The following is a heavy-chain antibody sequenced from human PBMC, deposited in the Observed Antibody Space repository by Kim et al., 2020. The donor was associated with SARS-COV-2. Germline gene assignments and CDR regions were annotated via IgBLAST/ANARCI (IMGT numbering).Heavy chain of an antibody. CDR2: MSSSGRDM. D-gene: IGHD3-3*01. J-gene: IGHJ4*02. Sequence: GGSLRLSCGASGFAFSDSYMSWVRQAPGRGLEWIAYMSSSGRDMYYADSVQGRFTISRDNARNSLYLQMSRLRPGDTATYYCVRDGNYWSGISYHFDLWGQGTRLTVSS. CDR3: VRDGNYWSGISYHFDL. V-gene: IGHV3-11*01. CDR1: GFAFSDSY.